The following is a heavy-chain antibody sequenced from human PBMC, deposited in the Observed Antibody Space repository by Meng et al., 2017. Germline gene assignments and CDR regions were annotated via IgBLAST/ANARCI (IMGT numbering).Heavy chain of an antibody. Sequence: LQLQGPVPGLVTPSETLSLTGPVSGGSISRSMSSWGWISQPHGKVLVWIGSIYYSGSTYYNPSLTSRVTISRDHSKNTLYLQMNSLRAEDTAVYYCARALANWGLFGYFNYWGQGTLVTVSS. CDR2: IYYSGST. CDR1: GGSISRSMSS. CDR3: ARALANWGLFGYFNY. D-gene: IGHD7-27*01. J-gene: IGHJ4*02. V-gene: IGHV4-39*01.